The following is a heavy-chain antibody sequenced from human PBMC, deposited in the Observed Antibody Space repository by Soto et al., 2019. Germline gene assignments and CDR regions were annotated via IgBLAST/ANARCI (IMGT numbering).Heavy chain of an antibody. CDR1: GFSLSDYS. CDR3: AGSSDDGRDN. V-gene: IGHV3-21*01. J-gene: IGHJ4*02. CDR2: ISSSSSFI. D-gene: IGHD1-26*01. Sequence: EVQLVESGGGLVKPGGPLRLSCAASGFSLSDYSMNWIRQAPGKGLEWVASISSSSSFIHYAESMKGRFTISRDNAKNSLSLQMNSLSAEDTAVYYCAGSSDDGRDNWGQGTLVTVSS.